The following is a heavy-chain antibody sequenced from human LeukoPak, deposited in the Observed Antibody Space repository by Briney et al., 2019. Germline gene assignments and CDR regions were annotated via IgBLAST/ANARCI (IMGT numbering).Heavy chain of an antibody. V-gene: IGHV4-59*01. CDR1: GGSISSYY. Sequence: PSETLSLTCTVSGGSISSYYGSWIRQPPGKALEWIGYISYSGSTNYNPSLKSRVTISLDTSKNQFSLKLSSVTAADTAVYYCARSDTTMVTGNAFDIWGQGTMVTVSS. J-gene: IGHJ3*02. D-gene: IGHD5-18*01. CDR3: ARSDTTMVTGNAFDI. CDR2: ISYSGST.